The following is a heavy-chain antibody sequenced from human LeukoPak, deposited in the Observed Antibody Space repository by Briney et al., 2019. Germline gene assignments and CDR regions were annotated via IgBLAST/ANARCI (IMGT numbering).Heavy chain of an antibody. CDR3: AKRSGVVGGYFDY. J-gene: IGHJ4*02. CDR2: ISDSGDNT. D-gene: IGHD3-3*01. V-gene: IGHV3-23*01. CDR1: GFTFSNYA. Sequence: GGSLTLSCAASGFTFSNYAMTWVRQAPGKGLEWVAPISDSGDNTYYAASVKGRFTISRDNFKNAVDLQMNSLRAEDTAVYYCAKRSGVVGGYFDYWGQGTLVTVAS.